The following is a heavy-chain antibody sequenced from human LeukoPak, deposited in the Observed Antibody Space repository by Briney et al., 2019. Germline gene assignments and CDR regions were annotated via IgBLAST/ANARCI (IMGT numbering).Heavy chain of an antibody. Sequence: SETLSLTCAVYGGSFSGYYWSWTRQPPGKGLEWIGEINHSGSTNYNPSLKSRVTISVDTSKNQFSLKLSSVTAADTAVYYCARTPPQDTGYSSGWFDYWGQGTLVTVSP. CDR3: ARTPPQDTGYSSGWFDY. D-gene: IGHD6-19*01. CDR2: INHSGST. V-gene: IGHV4-34*01. CDR1: GGSFSGYY. J-gene: IGHJ4*02.